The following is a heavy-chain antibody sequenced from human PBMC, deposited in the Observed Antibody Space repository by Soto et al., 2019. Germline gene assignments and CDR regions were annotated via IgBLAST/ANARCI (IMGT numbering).Heavy chain of an antibody. CDR1: GFTFSSYG. J-gene: IGHJ4*02. D-gene: IGHD2-15*01. CDR3: AKDRRKVVVAAPFDY. Sequence: QVQLVESGGGVVQPGRSLRLSCAASGFTFSSYGMHWVRQAPGKGLDWVAVISYDGSNKYYADSVKGRFTISRDNSKNTLYLQMNSLRAEDTSVYYCAKDRRKVVVAAPFDYWGQGTLVTVSS. CDR2: ISYDGSNK. V-gene: IGHV3-30*18.